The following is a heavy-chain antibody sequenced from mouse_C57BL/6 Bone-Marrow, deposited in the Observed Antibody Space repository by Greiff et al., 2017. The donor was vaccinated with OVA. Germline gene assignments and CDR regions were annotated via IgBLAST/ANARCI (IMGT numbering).Heavy chain of an antibody. CDR1: GYSFTGYY. D-gene: IGHD1-2*01. J-gene: IGHJ2*01. V-gene: IGHV1-42*01. Sequence: EVMLVESGPELVKPGASVKISCKASGYSFTGYYMNWVKQSPEKSLEWIGEINPSTGGTTYNQKFKAKATLTVDKSSSTAYMQLKSLTSEDSAVYYCARNGKNDYWGQGTTLTVSS. CDR2: INPSTGGT. CDR3: ARNGKNDY.